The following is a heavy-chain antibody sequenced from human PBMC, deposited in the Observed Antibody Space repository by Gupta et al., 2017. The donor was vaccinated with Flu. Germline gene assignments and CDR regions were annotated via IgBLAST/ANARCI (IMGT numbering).Heavy chain of an antibody. CDR3: ARHGRVAAPDY. CDR1: GFSFTSDG. J-gene: IGHJ4*02. Sequence: EVQLVQSGAEGKKPGDSLRISCKGSGFSFTSDGISWVRQMPGKGLEWMGRIDPSDSYTNYSPSFQGHVTISADKSISTAYLQWSSLKASDTAMYYCARHGRVAAPDYWGQGTLVTVSS. CDR2: IDPSDSYT. D-gene: IGHD6-6*01. V-gene: IGHV5-10-1*03.